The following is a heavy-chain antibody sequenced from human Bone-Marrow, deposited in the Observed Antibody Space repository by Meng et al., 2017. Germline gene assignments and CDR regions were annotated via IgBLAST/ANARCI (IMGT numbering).Heavy chain of an antibody. J-gene: IGHJ4*02. Sequence: NHSGSTNYNPSLNSRVTISVDTSMNKFSLKLSSVTAPDTAVYYCARRVHDGSGHHYFDYWGQGTLVTVSS. V-gene: IGHV4-34*01. CDR3: ARRVHDGSGHHYFDY. CDR2: NHSGST. D-gene: IGHD3-22*01.